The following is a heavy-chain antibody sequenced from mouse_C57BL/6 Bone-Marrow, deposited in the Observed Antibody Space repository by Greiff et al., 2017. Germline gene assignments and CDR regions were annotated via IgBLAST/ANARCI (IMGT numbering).Heavy chain of an antibody. Sequence: EVKLVESGAELVRPGASVKLSCTASGFNIKDDYMHWVKQRPEQGLEWIGWIDPENGDTEYASKLQGKATITADTSSNTAYLQLSSLTSEYTAVYYCTTGYDWFAYWGQGTLVTVSA. V-gene: IGHV14-4*01. J-gene: IGHJ3*01. CDR1: GFNIKDDY. CDR3: TTGYDWFAY. D-gene: IGHD2-3*01. CDR2: IDPENGDT.